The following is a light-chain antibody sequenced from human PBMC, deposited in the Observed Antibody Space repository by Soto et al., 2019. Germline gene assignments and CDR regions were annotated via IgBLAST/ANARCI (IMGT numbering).Light chain of an antibody. V-gene: IGLV2-14*01. CDR1: STDVGGYDL. CDR2: EVS. J-gene: IGLJ3*02. Sequence: QSALTQPASVSESPGQSITISCIGTSTDVGGYDLVSWYQQHPGKAPKVIISEVSNRPSGVSTRFSGSKSGNTASLTISGLQTEDEADYYCSSYTSATTWVFGGGTKLTVL. CDR3: SSYTSATTWV.